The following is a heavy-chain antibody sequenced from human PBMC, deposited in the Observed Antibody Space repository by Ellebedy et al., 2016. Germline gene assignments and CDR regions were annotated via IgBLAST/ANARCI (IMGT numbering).Heavy chain of an antibody. J-gene: IGHJ4*02. CDR3: AGGDDTAMVHY. CDR1: GYTFTGYY. Sequence: ASVKVSXXASGYTFTGYYMHWVRQAPGQGLEWMGWINPDSGDTNYAQKFQGRVTMTRNTSISTAYMELSSLRSEDTAVYYCAGGDDTAMVHYWGQGTLVTVSS. V-gene: IGHV1-2*02. CDR2: INPDSGDT. D-gene: IGHD5-18*01.